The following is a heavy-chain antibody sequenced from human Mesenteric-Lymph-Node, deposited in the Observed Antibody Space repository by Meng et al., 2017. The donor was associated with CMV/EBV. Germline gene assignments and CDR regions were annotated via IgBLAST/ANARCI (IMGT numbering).Heavy chain of an antibody. D-gene: IGHD5-18*01. CDR1: GGSISSYY. CDR2: IYYSGST. CDR3: AGQRYSRGAEDY. Sequence: SETLSLTCTVSGGSISSYYWSWIRQPPGKGLEWIGYIYYSGSTNYNPSLKSRVTLSVDTSKNQFSLKLSSVTAADTAVYYCAGQRYSRGAEDYWGQGTLVTISS. V-gene: IGHV4-59*01. J-gene: IGHJ4*02.